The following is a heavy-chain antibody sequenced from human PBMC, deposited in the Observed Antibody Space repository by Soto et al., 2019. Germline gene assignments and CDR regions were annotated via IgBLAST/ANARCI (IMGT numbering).Heavy chain of an antibody. CDR3: ARVGYYDYVWGNSDY. CDR2: INPNSGGT. CDR1: GYSFTGYY. V-gene: IGHV1-2*02. J-gene: IGHJ4*02. Sequence: GASVKVSCKASGYSFTGYYMHWVRQAPGQGLEWKGWINPNSGGTNYAQKFQGRVTMTRDTSISTAYMELSRLSSDDTAVYYCARVGYYDYVWGNSDYWGQGTLVTVSS. D-gene: IGHD3-16*01.